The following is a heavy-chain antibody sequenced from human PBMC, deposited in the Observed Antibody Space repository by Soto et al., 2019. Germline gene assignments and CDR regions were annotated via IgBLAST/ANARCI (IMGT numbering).Heavy chain of an antibody. Sequence: PGGSLRLSCAASGFTFSSYWMSWVRQAPGKGLEWVANIKQGGSEKYYVDSVKGRFTISRDNAKNSLYLQMNSLRAEDTAVYYCARSYSSGWSTAYFQHWGQGTLVTVSS. CDR3: ARSYSSGWSTAYFQH. CDR1: GFTFSSYW. J-gene: IGHJ1*01. D-gene: IGHD6-19*01. V-gene: IGHV3-7*01. CDR2: IKQGGSEK.